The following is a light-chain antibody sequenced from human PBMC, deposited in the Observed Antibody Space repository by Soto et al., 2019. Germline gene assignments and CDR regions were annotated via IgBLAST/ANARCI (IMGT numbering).Light chain of an antibody. CDR2: DAS. V-gene: IGKV3-15*01. CDR1: QSVSSY. CDR3: QQYNNWPRT. J-gene: IGKJ1*01. Sequence: EIVLTQSPATLSLSPGERATLSCRASQSVSSYLAWYQQKPGQAPKLLIYDASARATGISVRFSGSGSETEFTLTISSLQSEDVAVYFCQQYNNWPRTLGQGTKVDIK.